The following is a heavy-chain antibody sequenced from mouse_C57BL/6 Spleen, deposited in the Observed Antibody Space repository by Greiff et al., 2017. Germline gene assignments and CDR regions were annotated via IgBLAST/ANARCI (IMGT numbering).Heavy chain of an antibody. CDR1: GYTFTSYW. CDR3: ARSNYYLEAWFAY. D-gene: IGHD1-1*01. J-gene: IGHJ3*01. Sequence: VQLQQPGTELVKPGASVKLSCKASGYTFTSYWMHWVKQRPGQGLEWIGNINPSNGGTNYNEKFKSKATLTVDKSSSTAYMQLSSLTSEDSAVYYCARSNYYLEAWFAYWGQGTLVTVSA. CDR2: INPSNGGT. V-gene: IGHV1-53*01.